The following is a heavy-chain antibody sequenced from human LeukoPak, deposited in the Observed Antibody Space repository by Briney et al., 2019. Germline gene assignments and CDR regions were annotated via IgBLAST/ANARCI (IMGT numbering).Heavy chain of an antibody. Sequence: SETLSLTCTVSGGSISSYYWSWIRQPPGKGLERIGYIYYSGSTNYNPSLKSRVTISVDTSKNQFSLKLSSVTAADTAVYYCAKEKYDGATRGGYYFDYWGQGTLVTVSS. D-gene: IGHD1-26*01. CDR1: GGSISSYY. CDR3: AKEKYDGATRGGYYFDY. V-gene: IGHV4-59*12. CDR2: IYYSGST. J-gene: IGHJ4*02.